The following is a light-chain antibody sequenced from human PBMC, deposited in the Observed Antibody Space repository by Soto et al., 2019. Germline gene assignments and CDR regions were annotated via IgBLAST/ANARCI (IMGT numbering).Light chain of an antibody. CDR3: MQGTHWPIT. CDR2: KVS. J-gene: IGKJ5*01. V-gene: IGKV2-30*02. CDR1: QSLVHSDGIAY. Sequence: DVVMTQSPLSLPVTLGQPASISCRSNQSLVHSDGIAYCSWFQQRPGRSPRRLISKVSNRDSGVTARFSGSRAGTDFALKISRVEAGDVGVYYCMQGTHWPITFGQGTRLEIK.